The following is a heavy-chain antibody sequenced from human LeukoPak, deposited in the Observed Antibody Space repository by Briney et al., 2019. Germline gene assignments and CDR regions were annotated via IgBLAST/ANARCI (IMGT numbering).Heavy chain of an antibody. Sequence: SSETLSLTCTVSGGSISSYYWSWIRQLPGKGLEWIGCLYYSGNTNYNPSLKSRVTISVDTSKNQFSLKLSSVSAADTAVYYCARSYDSSGYYYVRYAFDIWGQGTMVTVSS. J-gene: IGHJ3*02. V-gene: IGHV4-59*01. D-gene: IGHD3-22*01. CDR1: GGSISSYY. CDR3: ARSYDSSGYYYVRYAFDI. CDR2: LYYSGNT.